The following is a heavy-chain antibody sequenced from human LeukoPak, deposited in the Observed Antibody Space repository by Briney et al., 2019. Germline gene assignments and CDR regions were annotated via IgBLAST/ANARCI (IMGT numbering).Heavy chain of an antibody. CDR2: IWSDGSNK. D-gene: IGHD3-16*01. V-gene: IGHV3-33*01. CDR3: ARDWGWSRGAFDF. Sequence: GGSLRLSCAASGFTFSGYGMHWVRQAPGKGLEWVAVIWSDGSNKYYADPVKGRFTISRDNSKNTVYLEMNSLRAEDTAVYYCARDWGWSRGAFDFWGQGTMVTVSS. J-gene: IGHJ3*01. CDR1: GFTFSGYG.